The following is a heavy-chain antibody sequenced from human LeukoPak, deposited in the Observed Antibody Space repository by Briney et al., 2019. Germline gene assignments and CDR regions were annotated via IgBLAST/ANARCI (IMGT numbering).Heavy chain of an antibody. CDR2: IYHSGST. Sequence: SETLSLTCAVSGYSISSGYYWGWIRQPPGKGLEWIGSIYHSGSTYYNPSLKSRVTISVDTSKNQFSLKLSSVTAADTAVYYCARALGYCNSTSCYTPIDYWGQGTLVTVSS. CDR3: ARALGYCNSTSCYTPIDY. CDR1: GYSISSGYY. J-gene: IGHJ4*02. V-gene: IGHV4-38-2*01. D-gene: IGHD2-2*02.